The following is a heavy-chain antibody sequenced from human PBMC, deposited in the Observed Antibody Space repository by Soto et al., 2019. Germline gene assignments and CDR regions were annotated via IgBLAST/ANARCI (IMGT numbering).Heavy chain of an antibody. CDR3: ARRGIFDSSGYHAY. V-gene: IGHV1-18*01. D-gene: IGHD3-22*01. CDR1: GYTFTSYG. CDR2: ISAYNGNT. J-gene: IGHJ4*02. Sequence: GASVKVSCKASGYTFTSYGISWGRQAPGQGLEWMGWISAYNGNTNYAQKLQGRVTMTTDTSTSTAYMELRSLRSDDTAVYYCARRGIFDSSGYHAYWGQGTLVTVSS.